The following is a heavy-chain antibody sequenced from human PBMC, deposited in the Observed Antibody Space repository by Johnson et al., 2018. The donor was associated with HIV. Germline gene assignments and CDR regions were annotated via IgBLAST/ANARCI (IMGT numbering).Heavy chain of an antibody. V-gene: IGHV3-53*01. D-gene: IGHD2-8*02. J-gene: IGHJ3*02. Sequence: VQLVESGGGLIQPGGSLRLSCAASGFTVSSNYMSWVRQAPGKGLGWVSVIYSGGSTYYADSVKGRFTISRDNSKNTLYLQMNSLRAEDTAVYYCARDVLGDGTYPPDAFDIWCQGTMVTVSS. CDR2: IYSGGST. CDR3: ARDVLGDGTYPPDAFDI. CDR1: GFTVSSNY.